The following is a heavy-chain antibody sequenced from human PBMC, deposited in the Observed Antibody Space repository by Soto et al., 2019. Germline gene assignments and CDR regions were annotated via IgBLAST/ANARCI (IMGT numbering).Heavy chain of an antibody. V-gene: IGHV1-2*02. CDR2: INPATGAA. Sequence: QLHLVQSGAVVKKPGASVTVSCSASGYPVTAYYMHWVRQAPGRGLEWMGGINPATGAAKYTQTCRGRITTTRDTSTGTVLLGRSGLAAEDAAVFYGARGGGVGVAGSAAFDMWGQGTLVTVSS. D-gene: IGHD3-3*01. J-gene: IGHJ3*02. CDR1: GYPVTAYY. CDR3: ARGGGVGVAGSAAFDM.